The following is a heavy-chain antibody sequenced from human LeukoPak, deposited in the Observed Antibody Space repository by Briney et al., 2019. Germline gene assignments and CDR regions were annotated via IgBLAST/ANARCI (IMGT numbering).Heavy chain of an antibody. CDR2: ISGSGGST. V-gene: IGHV3-23*01. D-gene: IGHD3-10*01. CDR1: GFTFSSYA. CDR3: AKCLSGSYSVDY. J-gene: IGHJ4*02. Sequence: GGSLRLSCAASGFTFSSYAMSWVRHAPGKGLEWVSAISGSGGSTYYADSVKGRFTISRDNSKNTLYLQMNSLRAEDTAVYYCAKCLSGSYSVDYWGQGTLVTVSS.